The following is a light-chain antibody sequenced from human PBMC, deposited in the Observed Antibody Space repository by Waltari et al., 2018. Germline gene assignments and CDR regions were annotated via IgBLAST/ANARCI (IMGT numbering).Light chain of an antibody. Sequence: DVVMTQSPLSLPVTLGQPASISCRSSQSLVYIDGNTSLNWFQQRPGQSPRRLIYKVSDRDSGVPDRVSGSGSGTDFTLKISRVEAEDVGIYYCMQGTHWPWTFGQGTKVEIK. CDR1: QSLVYIDGNTS. CDR3: MQGTHWPWT. V-gene: IGKV2-30*01. CDR2: KVS. J-gene: IGKJ1*01.